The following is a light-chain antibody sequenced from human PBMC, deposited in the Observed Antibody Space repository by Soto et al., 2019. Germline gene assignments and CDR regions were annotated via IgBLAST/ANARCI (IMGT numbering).Light chain of an antibody. V-gene: IGKV3-11*01. Sequence: EIVLTQSPATLSLSPGERATVSCRASQSVSNYLGWYQQKPGQAPRLLIYDASNRATGIPARFSGSGSWTDFTLTISSLEPEDFAVYYCQYGGTFGQGTRLEIK. J-gene: IGKJ5*01. CDR2: DAS. CDR1: QSVSNY. CDR3: QYGGT.